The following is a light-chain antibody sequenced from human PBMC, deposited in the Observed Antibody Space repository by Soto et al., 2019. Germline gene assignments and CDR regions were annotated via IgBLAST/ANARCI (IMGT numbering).Light chain of an antibody. V-gene: IGKV1D-16*01. CDR3: KQYHSYPLT. J-gene: IGKJ1*01. Sequence: DIQMTQSPSSLSASIGDRVTITCRASQGISGWLAWYQQKPEKAPKSLIYAAYTLQSGVQSRFSGSGSGTDFTLTINSLQPEDFATYYCKQYHSYPLTFGQGTKVDIK. CDR2: AAY. CDR1: QGISGW.